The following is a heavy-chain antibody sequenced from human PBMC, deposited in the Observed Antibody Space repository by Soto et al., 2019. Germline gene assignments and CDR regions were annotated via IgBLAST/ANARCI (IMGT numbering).Heavy chain of an antibody. CDR3: AKAYCSGGSCYYYYYYMDV. CDR2: ISGSGGST. Sequence: EVQLLESGGGLVQPGGSRRLSCAASGFTFSSYAMSWVRQAPGKGLEWVSAISGSGGSTYYADSVKGRFTISRDNSKNTLYLQMNSLRAEDTAVYYCAKAYCSGGSCYYYYYYMDVWGKGTTVTVSS. J-gene: IGHJ6*03. V-gene: IGHV3-23*01. D-gene: IGHD2-15*01. CDR1: GFTFSSYA.